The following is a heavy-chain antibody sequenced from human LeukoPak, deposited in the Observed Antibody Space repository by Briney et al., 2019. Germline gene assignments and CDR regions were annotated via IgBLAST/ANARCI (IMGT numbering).Heavy chain of an antibody. D-gene: IGHD3-10*01. J-gene: IGHJ5*02. CDR1: GYSFTSYW. CDR2: IYPGDSYPGNSRT. CDR3: ARHMVSGDSLGFDP. Sequence: GESLKISCETSGYSFTSYWIGWVRQKPGKGLEWIGIIYPGDSYPGNSRTRYSPSFQGHVTMSADKSISTAYLQWSSLKASDTAIYYCARHMVSGDSLGFDPWGRGTLVTVSS. V-gene: IGHV5-51*01.